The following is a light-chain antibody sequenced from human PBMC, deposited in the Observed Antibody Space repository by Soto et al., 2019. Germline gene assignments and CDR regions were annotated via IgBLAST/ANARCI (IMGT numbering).Light chain of an antibody. Sequence: QPASVSGSPGQSITISCTGTSSDIGTYNLVSWYQQHPGKAPKLLIYEDSKRPLGVSYRFSGSKSDNTASLTISGLQAEDEADYYCCSYAGSVLFGGGTKLTVL. J-gene: IGLJ2*01. CDR3: CSYAGSVL. CDR1: SSDIGTYNL. CDR2: EDS. V-gene: IGLV2-23*01.